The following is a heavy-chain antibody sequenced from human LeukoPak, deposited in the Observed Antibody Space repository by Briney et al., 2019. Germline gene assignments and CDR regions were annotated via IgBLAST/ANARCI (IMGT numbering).Heavy chain of an antibody. Sequence: GGSLRLSCAASGFTFSSYGMHWVHQAPGKGLEWVAFIRYDGSNKYYADSVKGRFTISRDNSKNTLYLQMNSLRAEDTAVYYCAKDSDGSSFGLGFDYWGQGTLVTVSS. CDR2: IRYDGSNK. V-gene: IGHV3-30*02. CDR3: AKDSDGSSFGLGFDY. CDR1: GFTFSSYG. J-gene: IGHJ4*02. D-gene: IGHD6-13*01.